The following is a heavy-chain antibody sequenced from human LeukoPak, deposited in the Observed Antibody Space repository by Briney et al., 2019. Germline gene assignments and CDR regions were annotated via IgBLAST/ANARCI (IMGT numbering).Heavy chain of an antibody. D-gene: IGHD3-22*01. CDR1: GGSISSTSYY. V-gene: IGHV4-39*01. J-gene: IGHJ4*02. CDR3: ARRGFYDNTGYYY. CDR2: IYYSGST. Sequence: SETLSLTCTVSGGSISSTSYYWGWIRQPPGRGLEWIGNIYYSGSTYYNPSLKSRVTISIDTSNNQFSLKLSSVTAADTAVYYCARRGFYDNTGYYYWGQGTLVTVSS.